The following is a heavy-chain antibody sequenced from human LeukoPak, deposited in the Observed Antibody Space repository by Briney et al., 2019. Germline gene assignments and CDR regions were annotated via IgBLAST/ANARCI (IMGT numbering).Heavy chain of an antibody. D-gene: IGHD3-10*01. Sequence: GGSLRLSCAASGFTFSSYAMSWVRQVPGKGLEWVSAISGSGGSTYYADSVKGRFTISRDNSKNTLYLQMNSLRAEDTAVYYCAKPYYYGSGSYPFDYWGQGTLVTVSS. CDR3: AKPYYYGSGSYPFDY. V-gene: IGHV3-23*01. CDR1: GFTFSSYA. J-gene: IGHJ4*02. CDR2: ISGSGGST.